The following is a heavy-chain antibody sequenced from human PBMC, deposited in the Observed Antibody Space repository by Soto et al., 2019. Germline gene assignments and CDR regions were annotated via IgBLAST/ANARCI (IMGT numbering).Heavy chain of an antibody. J-gene: IGHJ4*02. D-gene: IGHD6-13*01. Sequence: ASVKVSCKASGYTFTSYAMHWVRQAPGQRLEWMGWINAGNGNTKYSQKFQGRVTITRDTSASTAYMELSSLRSEDTAVYYCARPGYSSSWYYRREYYFDYWRQGTLVTVSS. CDR3: ARPGYSSSWYYRREYYFDY. V-gene: IGHV1-3*01. CDR2: INAGNGNT. CDR1: GYTFTSYA.